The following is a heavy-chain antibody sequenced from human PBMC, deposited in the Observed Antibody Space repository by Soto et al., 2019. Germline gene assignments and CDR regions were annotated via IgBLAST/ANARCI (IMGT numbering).Heavy chain of an antibody. CDR1: AGSISSNY. D-gene: IGHD3-10*01. CDR2: IHHSGST. J-gene: IGHJ4*02. Sequence: QVQLQESGPGLVRPSETLSLTCTVSAGSISSNYWNWIRQAPAKGLEWIGLIHHSGSTNYNPSLKGRGRLSLDPSTDHPALKLSSLPAADTAVYCCTVGAGWPTDYWGLGTVVTVSS. V-gene: IGHV4-59*01. CDR3: TVGAGWPTDY.